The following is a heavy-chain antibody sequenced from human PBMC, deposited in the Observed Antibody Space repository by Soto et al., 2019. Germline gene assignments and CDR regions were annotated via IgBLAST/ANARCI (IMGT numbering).Heavy chain of an antibody. D-gene: IGHD6-13*01. J-gene: IGHJ5*02. CDR3: APSPGSSWYAASWFDP. Sequence: QITLKESGPTLVKPTQTLTLTCTFSGFSLSTSGVGVGWIRQPPGKALEWLALIYWDDDKRYSPSLKSRLTITKDTSKNQVVLTMTTMDPVDTATYYCAPSPGSSWYAASWFDPWGQGTLVTVSS. CDR1: GFSLSTSGVG. V-gene: IGHV2-5*02. CDR2: IYWDDDK.